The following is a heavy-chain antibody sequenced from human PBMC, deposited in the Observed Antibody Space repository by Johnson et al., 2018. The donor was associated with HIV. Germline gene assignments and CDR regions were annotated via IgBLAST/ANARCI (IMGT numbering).Heavy chain of an antibody. CDR1: GFTFSSFG. CDR3: ARVSLYYGSGNDAFDI. D-gene: IGHD3-10*01. CDR2: ISGSGGST. Sequence: VQLVESGGGVVQPGRSLRLSCAASGFTFSSFGMHWVRQAPGKGLEWVSAISGSGGSTYYADSVKGRFTISRDNSKNTLYLQMNSLRAEDTAVYYCARVSLYYGSGNDAFDIWGQGTMVTVSS. V-gene: IGHV3-23*04. J-gene: IGHJ3*02.